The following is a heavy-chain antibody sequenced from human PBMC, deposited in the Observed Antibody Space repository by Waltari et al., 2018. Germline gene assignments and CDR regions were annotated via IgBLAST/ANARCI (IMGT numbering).Heavy chain of an antibody. J-gene: IGHJ4*02. V-gene: IGHV6-1*01. CDR2: TYYRSRWYN. CDR1: GDSVPRKTDS. CDR3: ARDPPDGYTYFDY. Sequence: QVQLQQSGPGLVKHSQTLSLTCAISGDSVPRKTDSWNWIRQSPSRGLEWLGRTYYRSRWYNNYAVSVKSRITINQDTSKNQFSLQLSSVTPEDTAVYYCARDPPDGYTYFDYWGQGTLVTVSS. D-gene: IGHD3-16*01.